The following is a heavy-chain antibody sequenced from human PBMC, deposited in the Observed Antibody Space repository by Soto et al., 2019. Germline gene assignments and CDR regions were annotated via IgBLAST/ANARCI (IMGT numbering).Heavy chain of an antibody. CDR3: ARHEAGFGRLDY. J-gene: IGHJ4*02. V-gene: IGHV4-39*01. CDR2: IYYSGST. Sequence: SETLSLTCTVSGGSISSSSYYWGWIRQPPGKGLEWIGSIYYSGSTYYNTSLKSRVTISVDTSKNQFSLNLSSVTAADTAVYYCARHEAGFGRLDYWGQGTLVTVSS. CDR1: GGSISSSSYY. D-gene: IGHD3-10*01.